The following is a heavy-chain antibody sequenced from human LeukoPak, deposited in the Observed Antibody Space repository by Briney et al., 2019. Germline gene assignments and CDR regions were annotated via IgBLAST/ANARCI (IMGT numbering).Heavy chain of an antibody. CDR2: INHSGTT. Sequence: SETLSLTCGVYGGSFSGYYWNWIRQPPGKGLEWIGEINHSGTTNYNPSLKSRVTLSVDTSKNQFSLKLTSVTAADTAVYYCARDELGVSYWGQGTLVIVSS. V-gene: IGHV4-34*01. D-gene: IGHD1-26*01. CDR1: GGSFSGYY. J-gene: IGHJ4*02. CDR3: ARDELGVSY.